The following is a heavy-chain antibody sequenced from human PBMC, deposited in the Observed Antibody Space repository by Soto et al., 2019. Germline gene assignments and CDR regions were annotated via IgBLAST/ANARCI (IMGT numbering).Heavy chain of an antibody. D-gene: IGHD5-12*01. V-gene: IGHV1-3*01. CDR1: GYTFTSYA. J-gene: IGHJ4*02. Sequence: ASVKVSCKASGYTFTSYAMHWVRQAPGQRLEWMGWINAGNGNTKYSQKFQGRVTITRDTSASTAYMELSSLRSEDTAVYYCARVVYSGYEAGPFDYWGQGTLVTVSS. CDR3: ARVVYSGYEAGPFDY. CDR2: INAGNGNT.